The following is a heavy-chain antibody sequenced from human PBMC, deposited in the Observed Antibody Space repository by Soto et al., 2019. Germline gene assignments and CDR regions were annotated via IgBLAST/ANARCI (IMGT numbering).Heavy chain of an antibody. J-gene: IGHJ4*02. V-gene: IGHV3-7*03. CDR1: GFSFSTSW. D-gene: IGHD5-12*01. CDR2: IKQDGREK. CDR3: AKDMGYDLSPLGYFDY. Sequence: EVQLVESGGGLVQPGGSLRLSCADSGFSFSTSWMSWVRQAPGKGLEWVANIKQDGREKYYVDSVKGRFTISRDNAKRSLFLQMNSLRAEDTAVYYCAKDMGYDLSPLGYFDYWGQGTLVTVSS.